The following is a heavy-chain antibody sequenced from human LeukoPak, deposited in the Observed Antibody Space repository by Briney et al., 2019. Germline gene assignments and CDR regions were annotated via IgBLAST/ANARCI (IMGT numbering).Heavy chain of an antibody. CDR1: GYTFTRYG. J-gene: IGHJ5*02. CDR3: ARADIVVVPAPDNWFDP. Sequence: GASVKVSCKASGYTFTRYGISWVRQAPGQRLEWMGWISAYNGHTNYTQKLQGRVTMTTDTSTSTAYMELRSLRSDDTAVYYCARADIVVVPAPDNWFDPWGQGTLVTVSS. CDR2: ISAYNGHT. D-gene: IGHD2-2*01. V-gene: IGHV1-18*01.